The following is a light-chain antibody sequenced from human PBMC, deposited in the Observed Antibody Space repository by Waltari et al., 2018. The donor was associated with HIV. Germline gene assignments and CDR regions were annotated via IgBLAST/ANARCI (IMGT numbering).Light chain of an antibody. CDR3: QQYNGSWT. CDR2: ATS. J-gene: IGKJ1*01. V-gene: IGKV3D-15*03. CDR1: QNIGNK. Sequence: TLSCRASQNIGNKIVWYQRRPGQSPRLVIFATSVRATGIPTRFSGSGSGTDFALTITTLQPEDYGMYYCQQYNGSWTFGRGTRVE.